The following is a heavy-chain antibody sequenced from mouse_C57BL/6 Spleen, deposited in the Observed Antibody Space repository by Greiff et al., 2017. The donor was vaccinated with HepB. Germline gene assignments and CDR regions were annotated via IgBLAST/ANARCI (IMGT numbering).Heavy chain of an antibody. Sequence: EVKLMESGGGLVKPGGSLKLSCAASGFTFSSYAMSWVRQTPEKRLEWVATISDGGSYTYYPDNVKGRFTISRDNAKNNLYLQMSHLKSEDTAMYYCARAVGSYWYFDVWGTGTTVTVSS. J-gene: IGHJ1*03. V-gene: IGHV5-4*03. CDR1: GFTFSSYA. D-gene: IGHD2-14*01. CDR3: ARAVGSYWYFDV. CDR2: ISDGGSYT.